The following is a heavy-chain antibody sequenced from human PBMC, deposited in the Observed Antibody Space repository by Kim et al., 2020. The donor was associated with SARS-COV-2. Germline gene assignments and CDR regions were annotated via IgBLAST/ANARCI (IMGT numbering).Heavy chain of an antibody. Sequence: ADSVKGRFPISRDNYKHTLYLQMNSLRAEDAVVYYCEEDRAYLGDCMDGWGQGTTVTVSS. V-gene: IGHV3-30*02. CDR3: EEDRAYLGDCMDG. J-gene: IGHJ6*02. D-gene: IGHD3-10*01.